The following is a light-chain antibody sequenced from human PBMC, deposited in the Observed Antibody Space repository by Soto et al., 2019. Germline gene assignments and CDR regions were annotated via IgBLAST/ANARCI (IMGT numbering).Light chain of an antibody. CDR2: DAS. CDR1: QSISSH. Sequence: EIVLTQSPATLSLSPGERATLSCRASQSISSHLAWYQQKPGQAPRLLMYDASNRATGIPARFSGSGSGTDFTLTISSLAPDDFAIYYCQQRHNWPLTFGGGTKVELK. J-gene: IGKJ4*01. V-gene: IGKV3-11*01. CDR3: QQRHNWPLT.